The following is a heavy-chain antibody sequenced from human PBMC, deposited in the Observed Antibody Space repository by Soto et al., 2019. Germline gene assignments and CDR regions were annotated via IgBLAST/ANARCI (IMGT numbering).Heavy chain of an antibody. Sequence: GASVKGCCRASGDTFTSYGINCVRQAPSQGLEWMRWISDYKGNTNYEQKIQGTVTMHTDTSTNPASMELRSLRPDATAVYYCTTAGRGYFDWLSNFDYWGQGTLVTVSS. J-gene: IGHJ4*02. CDR2: ISDYKGNT. V-gene: IGHV1-18*01. CDR1: GDTFTSYG. CDR3: TTAGRGYFDWLSNFDY. D-gene: IGHD3-9*01.